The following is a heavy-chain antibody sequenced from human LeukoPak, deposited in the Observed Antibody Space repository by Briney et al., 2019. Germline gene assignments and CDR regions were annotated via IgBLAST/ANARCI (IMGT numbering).Heavy chain of an antibody. D-gene: IGHD3-22*01. J-gene: IGHJ4*02. CDR1: GFTFSSYA. Sequence: GGSLRLSCAASGFTFSSYAMHWVRQAPGKGLEWVAVISYDGSNKYYADSVKGRFTISRDNSKNTLYLQMNSLRAEDTAVYYCARIDSSGHYFPDYWGQGTLVTVSS. V-gene: IGHV3-30-3*01. CDR2: ISYDGSNK. CDR3: ARIDSSGHYFPDY.